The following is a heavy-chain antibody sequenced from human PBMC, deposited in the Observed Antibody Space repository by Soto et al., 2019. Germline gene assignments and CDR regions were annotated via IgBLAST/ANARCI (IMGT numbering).Heavy chain of an antibody. Sequence: SETLSLTCTVSGGSISSYYWSWIRQPPWKGLEWIGYIYYSGSTNYNPSLKSRVTISVDTSKNQFSLKLSSVTAADTAVYYCASLEGGTTNFDYWGQGTLVTVSS. CDR2: IYYSGST. V-gene: IGHV4-59*08. J-gene: IGHJ4*02. CDR1: GGSISSYY. CDR3: ASLEGGTTNFDY. D-gene: IGHD1-1*01.